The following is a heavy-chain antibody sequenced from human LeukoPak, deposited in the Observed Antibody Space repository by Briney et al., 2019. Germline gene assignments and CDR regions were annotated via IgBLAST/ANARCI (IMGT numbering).Heavy chain of an antibody. Sequence: GGSLRLSCAASGFTFSSYSMNWVRQAPGKGLEWVSSISSSSSYIYYADSVKGRFTISRDNAKNSLYLQMNSLRAEDSAVYYCARDEYGYNYKAYWGQGTLATVSS. V-gene: IGHV3-21*01. CDR2: ISSSSSYI. D-gene: IGHD5-24*01. CDR1: GFTFSSYS. J-gene: IGHJ4*02. CDR3: ARDEYGYNYKAY.